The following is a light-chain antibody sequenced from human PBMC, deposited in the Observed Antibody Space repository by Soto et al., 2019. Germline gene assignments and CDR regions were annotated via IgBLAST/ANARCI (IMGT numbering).Light chain of an antibody. Sequence: EIVLTQSPGTLSLSPGEGATLSCRASQSLTNYLAWYQQKPGQAPRLLIYAASNRATGIPDRFSGGGYGTDFTLTISRLEPEDFAVYYCQLHGTSPPMYIFGQGTKLEIK. CDR3: QLHGTSPPMYI. CDR1: QSLTNY. V-gene: IGKV3-20*01. J-gene: IGKJ2*01. CDR2: AAS.